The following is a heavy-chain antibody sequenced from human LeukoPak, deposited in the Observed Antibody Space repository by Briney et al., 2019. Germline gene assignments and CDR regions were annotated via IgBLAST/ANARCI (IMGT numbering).Heavy chain of an antibody. Sequence: EASVKVSCKASGYIFTRYDVNWVRQATGQGLEWMGWMNPNTDNTVYAQKFQGRVTMTRDTSIKTAYMELSSLRSEDTAVYFCARGMDTAFWGQGTLVTVSS. J-gene: IGHJ4*02. CDR2: MNPNTDNT. CDR3: ARGMDTAF. CDR1: GYIFTRYD. D-gene: IGHD5-18*01. V-gene: IGHV1-8*01.